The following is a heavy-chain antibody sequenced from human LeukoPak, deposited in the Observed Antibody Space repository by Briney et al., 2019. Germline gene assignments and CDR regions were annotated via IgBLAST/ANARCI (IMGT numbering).Heavy chain of an antibody. CDR1: GFGFNIYT. Sequence: GGSLRLSCAASGFGFNIYTMNWVRQAPGKGLECISYIRSSGSAMCYADSVKGRFTISRDNAKNSLYLQMSSPRVEDTAVYYCARLVTMTRPDDALDIWGQGTMVTVSS. J-gene: IGHJ3*02. D-gene: IGHD2-21*02. CDR2: IRSSGSAM. V-gene: IGHV3-48*01. CDR3: ARLVTMTRPDDALDI.